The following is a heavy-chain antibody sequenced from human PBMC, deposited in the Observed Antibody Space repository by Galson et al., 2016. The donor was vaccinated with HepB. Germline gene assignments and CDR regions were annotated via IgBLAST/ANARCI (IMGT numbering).Heavy chain of an antibody. J-gene: IGHJ3*01. CDR3: ARMRYSSGWLDGFDV. D-gene: IGHD6-19*01. CDR1: GFSFRSHA. CDR2: ISSGGSYT. V-gene: IGHV3-21*01. Sequence: SLRLSCAVSGFSFRSHAMNWARQAPGKGLEWVSSISSGGSYTYYADSVKGRFTISRDNARNSLYLQMNSLRVEDTAVYYCARMRYSSGWLDGFDVWGQGTTVTVSS.